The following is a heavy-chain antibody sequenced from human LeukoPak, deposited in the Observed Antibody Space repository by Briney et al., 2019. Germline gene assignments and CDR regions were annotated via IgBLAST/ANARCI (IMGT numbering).Heavy chain of an antibody. J-gene: IGHJ2*01. CDR3: ARGDYYGSGSYYKRWYFDL. V-gene: IGHV4-59*01. CDR2: IYDSGST. D-gene: IGHD3-10*01. CDR1: GGSMSSYF. Sequence: SETLSLTCTVSGGSMSSYFWTWIRQPPGKGLEWIGYIYDSGSTYYNPSLKSRVTISVDTSKNQFSLKLSSVTAADTAVYYCARGDYYGSGSYYKRWYFDLWGRGTLVTVSS.